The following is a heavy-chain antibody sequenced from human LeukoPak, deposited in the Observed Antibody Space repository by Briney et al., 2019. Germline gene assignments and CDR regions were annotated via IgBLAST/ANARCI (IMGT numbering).Heavy chain of an antibody. CDR2: IKSDGST. J-gene: IGHJ5*02. D-gene: IGHD3-10*01. CDR1: GFAFSSYW. V-gene: IGHV3-74*01. Sequence: TGGSLRLSCAASGFAFSSYWMHWVRQTPGKGLVWVSRIKSDGSTIYADSVKGRFTISRDNARNTLYLQMNSPRVEDTAMYYCARAVTYFYGSVTYDWFDPWGQGTLVTVSS. CDR3: ARAVTYFYGSVTYDWFDP.